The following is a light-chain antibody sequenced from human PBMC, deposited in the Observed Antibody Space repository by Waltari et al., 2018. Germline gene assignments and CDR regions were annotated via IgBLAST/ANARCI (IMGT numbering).Light chain of an antibody. J-gene: IGKJ1*01. V-gene: IGKV3-20*01. Sequence: EVVLTQSPVPLSLSPGATATLSCRPIRRVGANFLSWYHQRPGQSPRLLIYATSTRAGGIPDRFSGGGSGTDFTLIINRLEPEDLGQYFCHQYDQTPWTFGQGTTVE. CDR3: HQYDQTPWT. CDR2: ATS. CDR1: RRVGANF.